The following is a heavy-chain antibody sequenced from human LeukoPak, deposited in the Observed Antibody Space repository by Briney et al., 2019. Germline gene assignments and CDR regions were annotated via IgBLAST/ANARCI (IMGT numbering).Heavy chain of an antibody. J-gene: IGHJ4*02. D-gene: IGHD6-19*01. CDR2: IYYSGST. CDR3: ARSLGSVAGTLIGFDY. CDR1: GGSISSYY. V-gene: IGHV4-59*08. Sequence: SETLSLTCTVSGGSISSYYWSWIRQPPGKGLEWIGYIYYSGSTNYNPSLKSRVTISVDTSKNQFSLKLSSVTAADTAVYYCARSLGSVAGTLIGFDYWGQGTLVTVSS.